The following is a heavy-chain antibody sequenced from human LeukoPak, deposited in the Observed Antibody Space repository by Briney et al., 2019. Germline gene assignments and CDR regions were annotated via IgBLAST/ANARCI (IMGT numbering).Heavy chain of an antibody. D-gene: IGHD2-8*01. CDR3: ARVNDIVLMVYATGYYFDY. V-gene: IGHV4-59*12. Sequence: SETLSLTCTVSGGSIGTYYWSWIRQPPGKGLEWIGYIYYSGSTNYNPSLKSRVTISVDTPKNQFSLKLSSVTAADTAVYYCARVNDIVLMVYATGYYFDYWGQGTLVTVSS. CDR2: IYYSGST. J-gene: IGHJ4*02. CDR1: GGSIGTYY.